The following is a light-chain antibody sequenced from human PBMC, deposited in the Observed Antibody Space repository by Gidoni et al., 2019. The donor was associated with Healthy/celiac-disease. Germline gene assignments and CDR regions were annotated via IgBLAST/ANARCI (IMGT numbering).Light chain of an antibody. Sequence: DIQMTQSPSSLSASVGDRVTITCQASQDISNYLNWYQQKPGKAPKLLIYDASNLETGVPSRFSGSGSGTDCTFTISSLRPEDIATYYCQRYDNLPYTFGQGTKLEIK. V-gene: IGKV1-33*01. J-gene: IGKJ2*01. CDR3: QRYDNLPYT. CDR2: DAS. CDR1: QDISNY.